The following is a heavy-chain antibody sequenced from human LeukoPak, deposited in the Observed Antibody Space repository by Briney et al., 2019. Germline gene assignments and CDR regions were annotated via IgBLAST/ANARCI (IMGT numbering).Heavy chain of an antibody. V-gene: IGHV4-4*09. CDR1: GGSISSYY. J-gene: IGHJ4*02. CDR3: ATSYAGHDY. CDR2: IYTSGST. D-gene: IGHD2-2*01. Sequence: SETLSLTCTVSGGSISSYYWSWIRQPPGKGLEWIGYIYTSGSTNYNPSLKSRVTISVDTSKNQFSLKLSSVTAADTAVYYCATSYAGHDYWGQGTPVTVSS.